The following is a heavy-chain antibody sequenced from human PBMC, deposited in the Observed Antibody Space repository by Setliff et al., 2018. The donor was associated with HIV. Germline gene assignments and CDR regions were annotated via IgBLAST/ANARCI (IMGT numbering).Heavy chain of an antibody. Sequence: ASVKVSCKASGYTFTSYAMHWVRQAPGQRLEWMGWINAGNGNTKYSQRFQGRVTMTTDTSTSTAYMELRSLRSDDTAVYYCARDGLGEYYFDYWGQGTLVTVSS. CDR2: INAGNGNT. CDR1: GYTFTSYA. V-gene: IGHV1-3*01. J-gene: IGHJ4*02. D-gene: IGHD1-26*01. CDR3: ARDGLGEYYFDY.